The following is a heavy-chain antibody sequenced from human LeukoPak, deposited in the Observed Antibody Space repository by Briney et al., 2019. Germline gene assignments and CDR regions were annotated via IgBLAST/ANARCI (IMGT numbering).Heavy chain of an antibody. CDR2: ITGTGGNT. D-gene: IGHD4-17*01. CDR3: AKRRHDYGDYYYMDV. J-gene: IGHJ6*03. CDR1: GFTFNTYA. V-gene: IGHV3-23*01. Sequence: PGGSLRLSCAASGFTFNTYAMSWVRQAPGKGLEWVSGITGTGGNTYYADSVKGRLTISRVNSKNTLYLQMNSLRADDTAVYYCAKRRHDYGDYYYMDVWGKGTTVTVSS.